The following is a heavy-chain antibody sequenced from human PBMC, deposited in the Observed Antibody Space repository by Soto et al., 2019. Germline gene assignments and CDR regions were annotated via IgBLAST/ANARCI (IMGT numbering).Heavy chain of an antibody. D-gene: IGHD3-10*01. Sequence: PGGSLRLSCAASGFTFSSYSMNWVRQAPGKGLEWVSYISPDGGNVYYADSVKGRFTISRDNAKNSLYLQMNSLRAEDTAVYYCAKDLYYDNWFDPWGQEPLVTVSS. V-gene: IGHV3-21*04. CDR1: GFTFSSYS. CDR3: AKDLYYDNWFDP. J-gene: IGHJ5*02. CDR2: ISPDGGNV.